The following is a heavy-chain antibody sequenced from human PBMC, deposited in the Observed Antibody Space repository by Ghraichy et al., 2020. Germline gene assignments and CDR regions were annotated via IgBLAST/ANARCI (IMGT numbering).Heavy chain of an antibody. D-gene: IGHD5-12*01. CDR3: ARGAGGYDYGDWFDP. V-gene: IGHV3-33*01. CDR2: IWYDGSNK. CDR1: GFTFSSYG. J-gene: IGHJ5*02. Sequence: GGSLRLSCAASGFTFSSYGMHWVRQAPGKGLEWVAVIWYDGSNKYYADSVKGRFTISRDNSKNTLYLQMNSLRAEDTAVYYCARGAGGYDYGDWFDPWGQGTLVTVSS.